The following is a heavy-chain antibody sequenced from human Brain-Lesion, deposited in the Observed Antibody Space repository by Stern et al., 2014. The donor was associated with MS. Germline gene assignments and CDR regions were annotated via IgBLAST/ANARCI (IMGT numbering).Heavy chain of an antibody. CDR2: NHPRGSA. CDR3: ASGYRIFDY. V-gene: IGHV4-61*02. Sequence: VHLVESGPGLVKPSQTLSLTCTVSGGSISSGSDYWSWIRQPVGKGLEWIGRNHPRGSAFYTPSLKSRVTISTDTSMNQFSLELTSATAADTAIYYCASGYRIFDYWGQGILVTVSS. CDR1: GGSISSGSDY. J-gene: IGHJ4*02. D-gene: IGHD5-18*01.